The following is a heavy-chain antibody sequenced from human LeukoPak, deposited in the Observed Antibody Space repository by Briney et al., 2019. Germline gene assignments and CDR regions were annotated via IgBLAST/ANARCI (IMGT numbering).Heavy chain of an antibody. CDR3: ARARELLRDYYFDY. CDR1: GGSISSSNW. D-gene: IGHD1-26*01. J-gene: IGHJ4*02. Sequence: SGTLSLTCAVSGGSISSSNWWSWVRQPPGKGLEWIGYIYYSGSTNYNPSLKSRVTISVDTSKNQFSLKLSFVTAADTAVYYCARARELLRDYYFDYWGQGTLVTVSS. V-gene: IGHV4-4*02. CDR2: IYYSGST.